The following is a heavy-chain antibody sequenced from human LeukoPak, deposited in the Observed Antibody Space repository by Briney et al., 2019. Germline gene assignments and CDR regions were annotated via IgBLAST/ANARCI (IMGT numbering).Heavy chain of an antibody. CDR2: INHSGST. J-gene: IGHJ4*02. Sequence: SETLSLTCAVYGGSFSGDYWSWIRQPPGKGLEWIGEINHSGSTNYNPSLKSRVTISVDTSKNQFSLKLSSVTAADTAVYYCARGFYGPRQLWGEGTLVTVSS. CDR3: ARGFYGPRQL. CDR1: GGSFSGDY. V-gene: IGHV4-34*01. D-gene: IGHD5-18*01.